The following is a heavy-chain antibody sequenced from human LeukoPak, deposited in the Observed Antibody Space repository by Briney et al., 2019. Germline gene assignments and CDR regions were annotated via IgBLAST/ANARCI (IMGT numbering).Heavy chain of an antibody. CDR2: ISSSSSYI. Sequence: PGGSLRLSCAASGFTFSSYWMHWVRQAPGKGLEWVSSISSSSSYIYYADSVKGRFTISRDNAKNSLYLQMNSLRAEDTAVYYCARARASYNPFDYWGQGTLVTVSS. CDR1: GFTFSSYW. V-gene: IGHV3-21*01. D-gene: IGHD5-24*01. J-gene: IGHJ4*02. CDR3: ARARASYNPFDY.